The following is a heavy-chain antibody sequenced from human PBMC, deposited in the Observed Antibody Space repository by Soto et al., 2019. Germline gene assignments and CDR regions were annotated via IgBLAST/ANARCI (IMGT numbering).Heavy chain of an antibody. D-gene: IGHD2-21*02. CDR2: ISGSGDRT. Sequence: GGSLRLSCAASGFTFITYAISWVRQAPGKGLEWVAAISGSGDRTYYADSVRGRFSISRDNSKNTVFLQMYSLRAEDTAVYYCAKERPTVERATPFDYWGQGTLVTVSS. V-gene: IGHV3-23*01. CDR1: GFTFITYA. CDR3: AKERPTVERATPFDY. J-gene: IGHJ4*02.